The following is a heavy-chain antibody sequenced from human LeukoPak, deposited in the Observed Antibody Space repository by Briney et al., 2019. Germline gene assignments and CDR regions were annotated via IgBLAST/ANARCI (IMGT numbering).Heavy chain of an antibody. CDR3: ASHGYCTNRVCFPDWYFDL. J-gene: IGHJ2*01. V-gene: IGHV4-39*01. Sequence: SETLSLTCTVSGGSISSSSYYWGWIRQPPGKGLEWIGSIYYSGSTYYNPSLKSRVTISVDTSKNQFSLKLSSVTAADTAVYYCASHGYCTNRVCFPDWYFDLWGRGTLVPVSS. CDR2: IYYSGST. CDR1: GGSISSSSYY. D-gene: IGHD2-8*01.